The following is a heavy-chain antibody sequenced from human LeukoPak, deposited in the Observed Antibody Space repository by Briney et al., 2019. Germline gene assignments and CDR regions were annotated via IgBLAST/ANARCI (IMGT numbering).Heavy chain of an antibody. D-gene: IGHD4-23*01. J-gene: IGHJ6*02. Sequence: GGCLRLACVASGFTFSSYAMHWVRQARGKGLERVAVIAFDGSTAPYADSVKGRFTISRDISKSTLYLEMNSLKAEDSAIYYCSRGRYGDYSRSGYYYGMDVWGQGTTVTVSS. CDR1: GFTFSSYA. CDR2: IAFDGSTA. V-gene: IGHV3-30-3*01. CDR3: SRGRYGDYSRSGYYYGMDV.